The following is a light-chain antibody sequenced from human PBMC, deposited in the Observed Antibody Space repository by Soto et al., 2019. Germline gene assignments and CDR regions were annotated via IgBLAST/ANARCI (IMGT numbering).Light chain of an antibody. CDR3: QHLNTYPLT. V-gene: IGKV1-9*01. Sequence: DIQLTQSPSFLSASVGDRVTITCRASQGISSFLAWYQQKPGKAPNLLISGASNLRTGVPSRFSGGGSGTEFTLTISILQPEDFATYYCQHLNTYPLTFGGGTKVEI. J-gene: IGKJ4*01. CDR2: GAS. CDR1: QGISSF.